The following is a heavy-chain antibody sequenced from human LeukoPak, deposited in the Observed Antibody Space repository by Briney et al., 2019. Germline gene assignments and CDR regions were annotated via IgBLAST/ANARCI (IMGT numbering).Heavy chain of an antibody. V-gene: IGHV4-38-2*02. CDR2: IYQSGST. CDR3: AREGGGSGSYYRSFDY. D-gene: IGHD3-10*01. Sequence: SETLSLTCAVSDYSLSSGYYWGWIRQPPGKGLEWIASIYQSGSTYYNSSLKSRVTISVDTSKNQFSLKLSSVTAADTAVYYCAREGGGSGSYYRSFDYWGQGTVVTVSS. J-gene: IGHJ4*02. CDR1: DYSLSSGYY.